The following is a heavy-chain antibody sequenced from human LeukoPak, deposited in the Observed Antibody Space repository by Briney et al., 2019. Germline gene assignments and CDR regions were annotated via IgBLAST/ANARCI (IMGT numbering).Heavy chain of an antibody. Sequence: GASVKVSCKASGYIFTSYDINWVRQATGQGPEWMGWMNPNSGKKGYAQRFQGRVTITADESTSTAYMELSSLRSEDTAVYYCARDKESDSSGYYPLWGQGTLVTVSS. CDR1: GYIFTSYD. CDR2: MNPNSGKK. J-gene: IGHJ4*02. D-gene: IGHD3-22*01. V-gene: IGHV1-8*01. CDR3: ARDKESDSSGYYPL.